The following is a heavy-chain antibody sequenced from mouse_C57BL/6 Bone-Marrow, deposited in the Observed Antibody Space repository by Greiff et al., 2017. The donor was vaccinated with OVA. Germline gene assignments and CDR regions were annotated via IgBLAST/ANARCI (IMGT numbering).Heavy chain of an antibody. CDR2: IYPRDGST. V-gene: IGHV1-85*01. Sequence: VMLVESGPELVKPGASVKLSCKASGYTFTSYDINWVKQRPGPGLEWIGWIYPRDGSTKYNEKFKGKATLTVDTSSSTAYMELHSLTSVDSAVYFCARERIKLDYWGQGTTLTVSS. CDR3: ARERIKLDY. CDR1: GYTFTSYD. J-gene: IGHJ2*01. D-gene: IGHD1-1*01.